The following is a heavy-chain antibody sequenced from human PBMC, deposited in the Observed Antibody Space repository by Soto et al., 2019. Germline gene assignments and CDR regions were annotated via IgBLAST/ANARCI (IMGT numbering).Heavy chain of an antibody. CDR3: ALYSGKYSGLDSS. CDR2: ISAVNGNT. V-gene: IGHV1-3*01. J-gene: IGHJ5*02. CDR1: GYTFTNYA. Sequence: ASVKVSCKASGYTFTNYAIHWVRQAPGQRLEWMGWISAVNGNTKYSQRFQGRVTFTSDTSASTAYMELSSLRSEDTAVFYCALYSGKYSGLDSSWGQGTLVTVSS. D-gene: IGHD1-26*01.